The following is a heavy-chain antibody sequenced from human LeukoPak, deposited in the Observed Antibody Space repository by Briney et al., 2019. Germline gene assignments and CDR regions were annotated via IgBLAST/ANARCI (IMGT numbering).Heavy chain of an antibody. V-gene: IGHV3-23*01. D-gene: IGHD3-22*01. J-gene: IGHJ4*02. CDR1: AATIGSNA. Sequence: PGRSLRLSRAATAATIGSNAMSWVRQAPRKGLEWVSAISGSGGSTYYADSVKGRFTISRDNSKNTLYPQMNSLRAEDTAIYYCAKGTYYYDSSGYYTYWGQGTLVTVSS. CDR3: AKGTYYYDSSGYYTY. CDR2: ISGSGGST.